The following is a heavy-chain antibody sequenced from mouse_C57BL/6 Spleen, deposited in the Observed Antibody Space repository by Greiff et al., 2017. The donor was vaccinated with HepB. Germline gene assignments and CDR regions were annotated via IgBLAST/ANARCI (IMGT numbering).Heavy chain of an antibody. J-gene: IGHJ1*03. V-gene: IGHV1-82*01. D-gene: IGHD1-1*01. CDR3: VGSSYSYWYFDV. CDR1: GYAFSSSW. CDR2: IYPGDGDT. Sequence: VMLVESGPELVKPGASVKISCKASGYAFSSSWMNWVKQRPGKGLEWIGRIYPGDGDTNYNGKFKGKATLTADKSSSTAYMQLSSLTSEDSAVYFCVGSSYSYWYFDVWGTGTTVTVSS.